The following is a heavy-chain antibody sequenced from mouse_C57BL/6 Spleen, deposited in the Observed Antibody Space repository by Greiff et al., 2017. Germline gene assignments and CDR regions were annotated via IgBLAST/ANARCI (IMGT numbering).Heavy chain of an antibody. CDR3: AVYDYAPYYAMDY. CDR1: GYSFTGYY. CDR2: INPSTGGT. Sequence: VQLKESGPELVKPGASVKISCKASGYSFTGYYMNWVKQSPEKSLEWIGEINPSTGGTTYNQKFKAKATLTVDKSSSTAYMQLKSLTSEDSAVYHCAVYDYAPYYAMDYWGQGTSVTVSS. D-gene: IGHD2-4*01. J-gene: IGHJ4*01. V-gene: IGHV1-42*01.